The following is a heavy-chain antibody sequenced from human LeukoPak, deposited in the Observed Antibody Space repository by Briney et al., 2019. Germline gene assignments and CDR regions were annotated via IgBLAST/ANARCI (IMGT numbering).Heavy chain of an antibody. V-gene: IGHV5-51*03. CDR1: GYSFTNYW. CDR2: IYPGDSDT. Sequence: GESVKISCKGSGYSFTNYWIGWVRQMPGKGLEWMGIIYPGDSDTRYSPSFQGQVTISADKSISTAYLQWSSLKASDTAMYFCARRASSWWFDYWGQGTLVTVSS. CDR3: ARRASSWWFDY. J-gene: IGHJ4*02. D-gene: IGHD6-13*01.